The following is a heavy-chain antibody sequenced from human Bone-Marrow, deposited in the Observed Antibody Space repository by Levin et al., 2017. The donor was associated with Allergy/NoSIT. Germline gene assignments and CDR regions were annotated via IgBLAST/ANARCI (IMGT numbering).Heavy chain of an antibody. J-gene: IGHJ6*02. V-gene: IGHV3-21*01. CDR1: GFTFSSYS. CDR2: ISSSSSYI. CDR3: ARGSGITIFGVVTPYTNYLYGMDV. D-gene: IGHD3-3*01. Sequence: GGSLRLSCAASGFTFSSYSMNWVRQAPGKGLEWVSSISSSSSYIYYADSVKGRFTISRDNAKNSLYLQMNSLRAEDTAVYYCARGSGITIFGVVTPYTNYLYGMDVWGQGTTVTVSS.